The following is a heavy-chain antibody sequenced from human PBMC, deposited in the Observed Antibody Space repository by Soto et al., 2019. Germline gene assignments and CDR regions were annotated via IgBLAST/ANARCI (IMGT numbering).Heavy chain of an antibody. CDR1: GLTFSSYS. CDR2: ISSSSSTI. J-gene: IGHJ6*02. Sequence: EVQLVESGGGLVQRGGSLRLSCAASGLTFSSYSMNWVRHAPGKGLEWVSYISSSSSTIYYAASVKGRFTISRDNAKNSLYLQMNSLRAEDTAVYYCAFGAESRYYYYGMDVWGQGTTVTVSS. V-gene: IGHV3-48*01. CDR3: AFGAESRYYYYGMDV. D-gene: IGHD1-26*01.